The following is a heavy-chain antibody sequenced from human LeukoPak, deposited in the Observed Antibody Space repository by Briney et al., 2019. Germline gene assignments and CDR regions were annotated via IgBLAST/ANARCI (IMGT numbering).Heavy chain of an antibody. Sequence: SQTLSLTCAISGDTFSSNSAAWNWIRQSPSRGLEWLARTHYRSKLYNDYAVSVQSRITINPDTSNNQFSLQLNSVTPEDTAVYYCARSPYSSSWYGYNWFAPWGQGTLVTASS. CDR2: THYRSKLYN. D-gene: IGHD6-13*01. CDR3: ARSPYSSSWYGYNWFAP. J-gene: IGHJ5*02. CDR1: GDTFSSNSAA. V-gene: IGHV6-1*01.